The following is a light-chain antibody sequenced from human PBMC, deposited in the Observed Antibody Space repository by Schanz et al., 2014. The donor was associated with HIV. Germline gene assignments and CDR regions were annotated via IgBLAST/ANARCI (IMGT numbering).Light chain of an antibody. V-gene: IGLV1-47*02. J-gene: IGLJ3*02. Sequence: QSVLTQPPSASGTPGQRVTISCSGSSSNIKMNAVNWYQHLPGMGPKLLIYATYNRPSGVPDRFSGSKSGTSASLAISGLRFEDEADYYCAAWDDSLRGRVFGGGTKVTVL. CDR2: ATY. CDR1: SSNIKMNA. CDR3: AAWDDSLRGRV.